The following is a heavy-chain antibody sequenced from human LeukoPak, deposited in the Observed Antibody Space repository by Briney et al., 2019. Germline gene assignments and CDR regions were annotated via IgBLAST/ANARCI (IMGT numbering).Heavy chain of an antibody. CDR2: IYYSGST. CDR3: AMEYSGSYYPEYFQH. CDR1: GGSISSSSYY. V-gene: IGHV4-39*07. Sequence: SETLSLTCTVSGGSISSSSYYWGWIRQPPGKGLEWIGSIYYSGSTYYNPSLKSRVTISVDTSKNQFSLKLSSVTAADTAVYYCAMEYSGSYYPEYFQHWGQGTLVTVSS. D-gene: IGHD1-26*01. J-gene: IGHJ1*01.